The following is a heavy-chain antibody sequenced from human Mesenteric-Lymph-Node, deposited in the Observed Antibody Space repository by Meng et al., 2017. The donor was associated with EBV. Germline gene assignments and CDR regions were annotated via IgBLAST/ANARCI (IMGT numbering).Heavy chain of an antibody. CDR2: IYHTGNT. Sequence: QVQLQESGPGLVKPSETLSXTCTVSGGSVSSGNYYWSWIRQPPGKGLEWIGYIYHTGNTNYNPSLKSRVTISVDTSKNQFSLKLSSVTAADTAVYYCARGTTVTRGDWFDPWGQGTLVTVSS. D-gene: IGHD4-17*01. V-gene: IGHV4-61*01. J-gene: IGHJ5*02. CDR3: ARGTTVTRGDWFDP. CDR1: GGSVSSGNYY.